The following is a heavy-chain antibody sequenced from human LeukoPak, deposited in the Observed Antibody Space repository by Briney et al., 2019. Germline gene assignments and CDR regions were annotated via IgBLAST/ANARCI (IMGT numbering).Heavy chain of an antibody. Sequence: SETLSLTCTVSGGSISNYDWSWIRQSAGKGLEWVGRTYISGSSNYNPSLKSRVTVSVDTSKNQFSLRLNSVTAADTAVYYCARVSSSWYQDYYFDLWGRGTLVTVSS. J-gene: IGHJ2*01. V-gene: IGHV4-4*07. CDR1: GGSISNYD. CDR2: TYISGSS. D-gene: IGHD6-13*01. CDR3: ARVSSSWYQDYYFDL.